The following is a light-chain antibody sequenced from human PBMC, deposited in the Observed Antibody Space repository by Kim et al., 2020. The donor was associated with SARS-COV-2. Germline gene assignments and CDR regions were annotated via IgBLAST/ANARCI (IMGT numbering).Light chain of an antibody. J-gene: IGLJ2*01. V-gene: IGLV3-1*01. Sequence: SYELTQPPSVSVSPGQTARITCSGDKLGAKFVCWYQQRPAQSPILVIYQDTRRPSGIPERFSGSNSGNTATLTISGSQAMDEADYYCLAWDNSTVVFGGGTKLTVL. CDR3: LAWDNSTVV. CDR1: KLGAKF. CDR2: QDT.